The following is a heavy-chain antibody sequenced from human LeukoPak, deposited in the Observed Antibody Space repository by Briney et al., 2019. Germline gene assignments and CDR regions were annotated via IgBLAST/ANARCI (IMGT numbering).Heavy chain of an antibody. CDR1: GGSISSSSYY. CDR2: IYYSGST. V-gene: IGHV4-39*07. D-gene: IGHD2/OR15-2a*01. Sequence: PSETLSLTCTVSGGSISSSSYYWGWIRQPPGKGLEWIGSIYYSGSTYYNPSLKSRVTISVDTSKNQFSLKLSSVTAADTAVYYCARVSGAYLVYYMDVWGQGTMVTVSS. J-gene: IGHJ6*03. CDR3: ARVSGAYLVYYMDV.